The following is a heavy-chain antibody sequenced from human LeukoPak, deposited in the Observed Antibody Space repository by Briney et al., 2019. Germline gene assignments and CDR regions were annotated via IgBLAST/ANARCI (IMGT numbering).Heavy chain of an antibody. CDR2: ISGSGGST. D-gene: IGHD5-18*01. Sequence: GGSLRLSCAASGFTFSSYAMSWVRQAPGKGLEWVSAISGSGGSTYYADSVKGLFTISRDNSKNTLCLQMNSLRAEDTAVYYCDTAMVDYYYGMDVWGQGTTVTVSS. J-gene: IGHJ6*02. CDR3: DTAMVDYYYGMDV. V-gene: IGHV3-23*01. CDR1: GFTFSSYA.